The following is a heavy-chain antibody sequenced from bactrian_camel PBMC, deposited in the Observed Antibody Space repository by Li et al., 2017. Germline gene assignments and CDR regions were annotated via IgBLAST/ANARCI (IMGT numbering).Heavy chain of an antibody. CDR1: GFTFSNHA. V-gene: IGHV3S31*01. CDR2: IHSGGSTT. D-gene: IGHD2*01. Sequence: DVQLVESGGGLVQPGGSLRLSCKVSGFTFSNHAMSWVRQAPGKGLEWISVIHSGGSTTFYADSVKGRFTLSRDDAKNELYLQLNSLKTEDTAMYYCAKEIGRDYRIAASIIPRGQGTQVTVS. J-gene: IGHJ4*01. CDR3: AKEIGRDYRIAASIIP.